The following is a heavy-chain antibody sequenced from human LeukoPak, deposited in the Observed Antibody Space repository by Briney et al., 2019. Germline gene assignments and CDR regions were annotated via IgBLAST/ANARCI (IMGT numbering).Heavy chain of an antibody. Sequence: GGSLRLSCAASGFAFSASAMHWVRQASGKGLEWVGRIRTKPNSYATAYAASVKGRFTISRDDSKNTAFLQMNSLKTEDTAVYYCARTIAAAGVWGQGTLVTVSS. CDR2: IRTKPNSYAT. J-gene: IGHJ4*02. V-gene: IGHV3-73*01. CDR1: GFAFSASA. CDR3: ARTIAAAGV. D-gene: IGHD6-13*01.